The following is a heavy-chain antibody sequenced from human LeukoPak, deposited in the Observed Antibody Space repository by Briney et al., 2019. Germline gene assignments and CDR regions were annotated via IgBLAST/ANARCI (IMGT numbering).Heavy chain of an antibody. CDR2: ISSSGSTI. Sequence: GGSLRLSCAASGFTFSSYEMNWVRQAPGKGLEWVSYISSSGSTIYYADSVKGRFTISRENAKNSLYLQMNSLRAEDMAVYYCARDSGFDWLSFDYWGQGTLVTVSS. CDR1: GFTFSSYE. J-gene: IGHJ4*02. CDR3: ARDSGFDWLSFDY. D-gene: IGHD3-9*01. V-gene: IGHV3-48*03.